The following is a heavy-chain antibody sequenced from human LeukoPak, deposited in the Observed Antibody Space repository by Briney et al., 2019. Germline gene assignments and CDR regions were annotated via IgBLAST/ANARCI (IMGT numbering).Heavy chain of an antibody. CDR1: GFTFSSYG. CDR3: ARDSDYTLRN. D-gene: IGHD4-11*01. Sequence: GGSLRLSCAASGFTFSSYGMHWVRQALGKGLEWVAVISYDGSNKYYADSVKGRFTISRDNSKNTLYLQMNSLRAEDTAVYYCARDSDYTLRNWGQGTLVTVSS. J-gene: IGHJ4*02. CDR2: ISYDGSNK. V-gene: IGHV3-30*03.